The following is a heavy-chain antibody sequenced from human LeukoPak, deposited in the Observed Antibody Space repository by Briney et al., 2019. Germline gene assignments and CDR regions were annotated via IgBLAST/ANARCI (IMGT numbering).Heavy chain of an antibody. D-gene: IGHD3-3*01. J-gene: IGHJ4*02. CDR3: ARDLVTIFGVAIFDY. CDR2: INHSGST. Sequence: PSETLSLTCAVYGGSFSGYYWSWIRQPPGKGLERIREINHSGSTNYNPSLKSRVTISVDTSKNQFSLKLSSVTAADTAVYYCARDLVTIFGVAIFDYWGQGTLVTVSS. CDR1: GGSFSGYY. V-gene: IGHV4-34*01.